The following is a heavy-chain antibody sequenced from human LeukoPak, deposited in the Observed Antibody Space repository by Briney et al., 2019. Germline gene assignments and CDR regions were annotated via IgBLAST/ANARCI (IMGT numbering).Heavy chain of an antibody. V-gene: IGHV1-69*06. CDR3: ACNQQLRENYFDY. CDR1: GGTFSSYA. Sequence: SVKVSCKASGGTFSSYAISWVRQAPGQGLEWMGGIIPIFGTANYAQKFQGRVTITADKSTSTAYMELSSLRSEDTAVYYCACNQQLRENYFDYWGQGTLVTVSS. CDR2: IIPIFGTA. J-gene: IGHJ4*02. D-gene: IGHD2-2*01.